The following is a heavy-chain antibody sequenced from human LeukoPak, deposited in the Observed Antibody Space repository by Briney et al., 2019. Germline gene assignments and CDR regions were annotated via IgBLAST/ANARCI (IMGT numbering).Heavy chain of an antibody. D-gene: IGHD2-2*01. CDR1: GGSISSYY. CDR2: IYTSGST. J-gene: IGHJ6*03. V-gene: IGHV4-4*07. CDR3: ARDIQYCSSTSCYRYYYYMDV. Sequence: PSETLSLTCTVSGGSISSYYWSWIQQPAGKGLEWIGRIYTSGSTNYNPSLKSRVTMSVDTSKNQFSLKLSSVTAADTAVYYCARDIQYCSSTSCYRYYYYMDVWGKGTTVTVSS.